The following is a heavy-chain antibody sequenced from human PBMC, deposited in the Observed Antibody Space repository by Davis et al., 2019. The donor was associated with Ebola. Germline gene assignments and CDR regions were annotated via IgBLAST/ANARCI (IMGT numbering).Heavy chain of an antibody. CDR2: INAGNGNT. D-gene: IGHD6-6*01. J-gene: IGHJ4*02. V-gene: IGHV1-3*01. Sequence: ASVKVSCKASGYTFTSYAMHWVRQAPGQRLEWMGWINAGNGNTKYSQKFQGRVTMTTDTSTSTAYMELRSLRSDDTAVYYCAREGEQLALDYWGQGTLVTVSS. CDR1: GYTFTSYA. CDR3: AREGEQLALDY.